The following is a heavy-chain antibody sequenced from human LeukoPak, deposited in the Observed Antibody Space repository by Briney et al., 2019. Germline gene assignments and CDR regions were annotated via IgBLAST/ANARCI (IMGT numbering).Heavy chain of an antibody. CDR1: GFTFNTYD. J-gene: IGHJ3*02. V-gene: IGHV3-13*01. Sequence: XGSLRLSCAASGFTFNTYDMHWVRQPTGKGLEWVSAIGTAGDTYYPGSVRGRFTTSRENAKSSLYLQMNSLRAEDTAVYYCARGAVYAFDIWGQGTMVTVSS. CDR2: IGTAGDT. CDR3: ARGAVYAFDI.